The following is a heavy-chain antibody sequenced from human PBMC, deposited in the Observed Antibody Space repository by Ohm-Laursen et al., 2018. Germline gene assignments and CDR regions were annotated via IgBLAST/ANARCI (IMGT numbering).Heavy chain of an antibody. V-gene: IGHV3-7*01. Sequence: SLRLSCSASGFTFTTYAMSWVRQAPGKGLEWVANIKKDESEKNYVDSVKGRFTITRDNAKNSLYLQMNSLRVEDTAVYYCARPKSRRALDVWGQGTMVTVSS. CDR2: IKKDESEK. J-gene: IGHJ3*01. CDR1: GFTFTTYA. CDR3: ARPKSRRALDV. D-gene: IGHD2-2*01.